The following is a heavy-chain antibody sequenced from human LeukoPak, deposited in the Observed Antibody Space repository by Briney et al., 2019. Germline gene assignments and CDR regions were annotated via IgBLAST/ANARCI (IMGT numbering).Heavy chain of an antibody. J-gene: IGHJ6*03. Sequence: SETLSLTCTVSGGSISGYYWSWIRQPPGKGLEWIGYISYSGSTNYNPSLKSRVTISVDTSNNQFSLKLTSVTAADTAVYYCARIDYGGGYYYYYYYYMDVWGKGTTVTVSS. D-gene: IGHD3-16*01. CDR3: ARIDYGGGYYYYYYYYMDV. V-gene: IGHV4-59*01. CDR1: GGSISGYY. CDR2: ISYSGST.